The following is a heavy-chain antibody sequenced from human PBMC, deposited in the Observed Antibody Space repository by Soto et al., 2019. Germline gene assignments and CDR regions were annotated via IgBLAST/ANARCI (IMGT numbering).Heavy chain of an antibody. D-gene: IGHD6-13*01. CDR2: INHSGST. CDR1: GGSFSGYY. CDR3: ARAVAAAGHYYYYYYMDV. Sequence: PSETLSLTCAVYGGSFSGYYWSWIRQPPGKGLEWIGEINHSGSTNYNPSLKSRVTISVDTSKNQFSLKLSSVTAADTAVYYCARAVAAAGHYYYYYYMDVWGKGTTVTVSS. V-gene: IGHV4-34*01. J-gene: IGHJ6*03.